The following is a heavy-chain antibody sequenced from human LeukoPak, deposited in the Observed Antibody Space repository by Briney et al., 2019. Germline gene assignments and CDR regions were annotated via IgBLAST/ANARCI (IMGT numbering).Heavy chain of an antibody. CDR1: GGTFSSYA. Sequence: ASVKVSCKASGGTFSSYAISWVRQAPGQGLEWMGGIIPIFGTANYAQKFQGRVTITADESTSTAYMELSSLRSEDTAVYYRARVHSGSYSVDYWGQGTLVTVSS. CDR3: ARVHSGSYSVDY. J-gene: IGHJ4*02. D-gene: IGHD1-26*01. V-gene: IGHV1-69*13. CDR2: IIPIFGTA.